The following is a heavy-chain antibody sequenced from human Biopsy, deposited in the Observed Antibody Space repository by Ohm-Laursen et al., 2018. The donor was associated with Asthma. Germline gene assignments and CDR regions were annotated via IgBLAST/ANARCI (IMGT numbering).Heavy chain of an antibody. CDR2: INGKSNSI. CDR1: GFTFSDYY. Sequence: SLRLSCSASGFTFSDYYMSWIRQAPGKGLAWISYINGKSNSIEYADSVKGRFTISRDNAKNSLYLQMNSLRSEDTAVYYCASQGVTCGGDCISYENGLDVWGQGTTVIVSS. V-gene: IGHV3-11*04. J-gene: IGHJ6*02. D-gene: IGHD2-21*02. CDR3: ASQGVTCGGDCISYENGLDV.